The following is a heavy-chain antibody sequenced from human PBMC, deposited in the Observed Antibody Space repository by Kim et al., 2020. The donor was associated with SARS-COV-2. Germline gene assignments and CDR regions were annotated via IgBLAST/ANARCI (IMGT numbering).Heavy chain of an antibody. D-gene: IGHD3-16*01. J-gene: IGHJ6*03. CDR1: GFTFSTYA. Sequence: GGSLRLSCAASGFTFSTYAMHWVRQAPGKGLEWVEVISYDGSNKYYADSVKGRFTISRDNSKNTLYLQMNSLRAEDTAVYYCARGRGGNYYDMDVWGKGTAVTVSS. CDR2: ISYDGSNK. CDR3: ARGRGGNYYDMDV. V-gene: IGHV3-30*04.